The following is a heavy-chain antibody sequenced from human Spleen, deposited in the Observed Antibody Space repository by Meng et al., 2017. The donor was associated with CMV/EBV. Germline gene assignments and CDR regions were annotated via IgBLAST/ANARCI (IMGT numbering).Heavy chain of an antibody. CDR2: IRSSSSYI. D-gene: IGHD3-16*01. Sequence: LSLTCAASGFIFSSYNMKWVRQAPGKGLEWVSSIRSSSSYIYYADSVKGRFTISRDNAKNSLYLQMSSLRAEDTALYYCVRDGGGIKKYGMDVWGQGTTVTVSS. J-gene: IGHJ6*02. V-gene: IGHV3-21*01. CDR1: GFIFSSYN. CDR3: VRDGGGIKKYGMDV.